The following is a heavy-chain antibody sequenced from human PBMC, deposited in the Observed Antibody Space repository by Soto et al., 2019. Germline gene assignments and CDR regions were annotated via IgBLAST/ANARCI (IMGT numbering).Heavy chain of an antibody. J-gene: IGHJ4*02. D-gene: IGHD6-25*01. CDR2: ISSRRTT. Sequence: NPTEALSLTCSDDCFLSDVFYWTWIRQPPEKRLEWLGYISSRRTTYYNPSLKGRVAISVDTYKNHLSLRLSSVTPDDTAVYFCARDGIAATVLDYWGQGMLVTLSA. V-gene: IGHV4-61*03. CDR1: DDCFLSDVFY. CDR3: ARDGIAATVLDY.